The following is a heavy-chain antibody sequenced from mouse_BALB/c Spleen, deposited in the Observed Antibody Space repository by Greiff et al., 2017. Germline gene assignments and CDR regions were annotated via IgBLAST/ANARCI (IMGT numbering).Heavy chain of an antibody. Sequence: VQLKQSGPELVKPGASVKISCKASGYSFTGYFMNWVMQSHGKSLEWIGRINPYNGDTFYNQKFKGKATLTVDKSSSTAHMELRSLASEDSAVYYCARFDGYSFFDYWGQGTTLTVSS. J-gene: IGHJ2*01. CDR3: ARFDGYSFFDY. CDR1: GYSFTGYF. CDR2: INPYNGDT. D-gene: IGHD2-3*01. V-gene: IGHV1-20*02.